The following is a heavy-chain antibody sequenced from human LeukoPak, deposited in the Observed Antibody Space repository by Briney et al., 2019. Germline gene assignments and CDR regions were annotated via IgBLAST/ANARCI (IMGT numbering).Heavy chain of an antibody. Sequence: SETLSLTCTVSGGSISSHYWSWIRQPPGKGLEWIGYIYYSGSTNYNPSLKSRVTISVDTSKNQFSLKLSSVTAADTAVYYCARTPFNYGGNPYLFDYWGQGTLVTVSS. CDR2: IYYSGST. CDR3: ARTPFNYGGNPYLFDY. CDR1: GGSISSHY. V-gene: IGHV4-59*11. D-gene: IGHD4-23*01. J-gene: IGHJ4*02.